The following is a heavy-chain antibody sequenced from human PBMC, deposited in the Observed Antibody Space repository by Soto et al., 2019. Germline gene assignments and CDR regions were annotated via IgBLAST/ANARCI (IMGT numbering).Heavy chain of an antibody. Sequence: QVQLQESGPGLVKPSQTLSLTCTVSGGSISSGGYYWSWIRQHPGKGLECIGYIYYSGSTYYNPSLKSRVTISVDTSKNQFSLKLSSVTAADKAVYYCARESNDYIWGSYPRYFDYWGQGTLVTVSS. D-gene: IGHD3-16*02. CDR1: GGSISSGGYY. CDR2: IYYSGST. V-gene: IGHV4-31*03. J-gene: IGHJ4*02. CDR3: ARESNDYIWGSYPRYFDY.